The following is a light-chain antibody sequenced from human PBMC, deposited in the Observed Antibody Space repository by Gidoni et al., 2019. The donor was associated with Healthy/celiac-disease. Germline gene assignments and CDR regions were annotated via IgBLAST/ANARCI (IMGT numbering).Light chain of an antibody. J-gene: IGKJ5*01. V-gene: IGKV1-33*01. CDR1: QDISNY. CDR2: DAS. Sequence: DIQRTQSPSSLSASVGDRVTITCQASQDISNYLNWYQQKPGKAPKLRIYDASNLETGVPSRFSGSGSGTDFTFTISSLQPEDIATYYCQQYDNLLFTFGQGTRLEIK. CDR3: QQYDNLLFT.